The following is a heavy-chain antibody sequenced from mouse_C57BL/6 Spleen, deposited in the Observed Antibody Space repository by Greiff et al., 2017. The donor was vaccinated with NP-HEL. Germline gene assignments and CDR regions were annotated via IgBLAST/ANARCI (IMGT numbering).Heavy chain of an antibody. V-gene: IGHV5-4*01. CDR2: ISDGGSYT. D-gene: IGHD2-12*01. Sequence: EVQGVESGGGLVKPGGSLKLSCAASGFTFSSYAMSWVRQTPEKRLEWVATISDGGSYTYYPDNVKGRFTISRDNAKNNLYLQMSHLKSEDTAMYYCARGIRREYFDVWGTGTTVTVSS. CDR3: ARGIRREYFDV. J-gene: IGHJ1*03. CDR1: GFTFSSYA.